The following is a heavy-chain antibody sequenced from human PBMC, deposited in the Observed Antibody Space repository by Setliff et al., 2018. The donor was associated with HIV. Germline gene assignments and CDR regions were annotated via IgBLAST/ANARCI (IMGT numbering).Heavy chain of an antibody. CDR3: TRELAVPGTSFFDY. CDR1: GFTVTTYW. V-gene: IGHV3-7*03. D-gene: IGHD6-19*01. J-gene: IGHJ4*02. CDR2: IKQDGSEK. Sequence: GGSLRLSWAASGFTVTTYWMSWVRQAPGKGLEWVANIKQDGSEKYYLDSVKGRFTISRDNAKNSLYLQMNSLKTEDTAVYYCTRELAVPGTSFFDYWGQGTLVTVSS.